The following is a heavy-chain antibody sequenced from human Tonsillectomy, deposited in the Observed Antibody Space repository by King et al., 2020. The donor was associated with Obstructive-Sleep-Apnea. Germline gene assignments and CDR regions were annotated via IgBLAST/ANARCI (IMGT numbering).Heavy chain of an antibody. CDR3: ARHPLGVVIQYNWFDP. J-gene: IGHJ5*02. CDR1: GYSFTSHW. Sequence: VQLVESGAEVKKPGESLRISCKGFGYSFTSHWISWVRQMPGKGLEWMGRIDPSDSNTNYSPSFQGHVTISADKSISTAYLQWSSLKASDTAMYYCARHPLGVVIQYNWFDPWGQGTLVTVSS. CDR2: IDPSDSNT. D-gene: IGHD3-3*01. V-gene: IGHV5-10-1*03.